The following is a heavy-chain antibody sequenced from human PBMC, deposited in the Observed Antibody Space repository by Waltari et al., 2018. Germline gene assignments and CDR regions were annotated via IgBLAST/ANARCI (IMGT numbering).Heavy chain of an antibody. D-gene: IGHD1-7*01. V-gene: IGHV4-38-2*01. CDR3: ARVLTTGTVAFDI. J-gene: IGHJ3*02. Sequence: QVQLRESGPGLVKPSETLSLTCVISGDSLSSTLFWGWIRQSPEKGLEWIGNIYYSGVTYYSPFLKSRVFISIDTPRRQFSLKLTSVTAADTAVYYCARVLTTGTVAFDIWGQGTLVTVSS. CDR2: IYYSGVT. CDR1: GDSLSSTLF.